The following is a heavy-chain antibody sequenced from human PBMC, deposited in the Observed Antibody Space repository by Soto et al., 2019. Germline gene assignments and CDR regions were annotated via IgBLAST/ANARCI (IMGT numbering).Heavy chain of an antibody. V-gene: IGHV3-30*18. CDR1: GFTFSSYG. CDR3: AKVVYYGSGYEGVNSYYYMDV. D-gene: IGHD3-10*01. Sequence: GESLKISCAASGFTFSSYGMHWVRQAPGKGLEWVAVISYDGSNKYYADSVKGRFTISRDNSKNTLYLQMNSLRVEDMAVYYCAKVVYYGSGYEGVNSYYYMDVWGKGPRSPSP. CDR2: ISYDGSNK. J-gene: IGHJ6*03.